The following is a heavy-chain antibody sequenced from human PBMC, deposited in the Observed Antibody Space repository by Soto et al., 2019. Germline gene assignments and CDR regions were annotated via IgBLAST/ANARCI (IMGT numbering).Heavy chain of an antibody. J-gene: IGHJ6*02. Sequence: GASVKVSCKASGYTFTSYDINWVRQATGQGLEWMGWMNPNSGNTGYAQKFQGRVTMTRNTSISTAYMELSSLRSEDTAVYYCARAYSSSWYYYYYGMDVWGQGTTVTVSS. CDR1: GYTFTSYD. CDR3: ARAYSSSWYYYYYGMDV. V-gene: IGHV1-8*01. CDR2: MNPNSGNT. D-gene: IGHD6-13*01.